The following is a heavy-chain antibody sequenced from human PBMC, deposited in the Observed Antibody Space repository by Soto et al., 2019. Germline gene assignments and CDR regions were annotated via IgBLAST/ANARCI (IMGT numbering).Heavy chain of an antibody. CDR2: ISYDGSNK. J-gene: IGHJ6*02. V-gene: IGHV3-30-3*01. D-gene: IGHD6-13*01. CDR3: ARDIARPGPYYYYYGMDV. Sequence: GGSLRLSCAASGFTFSSYAMHWVRQAPGKGLEWVAVISYDGSNKYYADSVKGRFTISRDNSKNTLYLQMNSLRAEDTAVYYCARDIARPGPYYYYYGMDVWGQGTTVTVSS. CDR1: GFTFSSYA.